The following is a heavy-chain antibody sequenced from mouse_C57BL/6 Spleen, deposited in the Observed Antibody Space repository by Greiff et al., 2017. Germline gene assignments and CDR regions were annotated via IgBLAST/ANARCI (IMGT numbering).Heavy chain of an antibody. CDR1: GFNIKDDY. V-gene: IGHV14-4*01. Sequence: VQLQQSGAELVRPGASVKLSCTASGFNIKDDYMHWVKQRPEQGLEWIGWIDPENGDTEYASKFQGKATITADTSSNTAYLQLSSLTSEDTAVYYCTTVGYGYSAWFAYWGQGTLVTVSA. D-gene: IGHD2-2*01. CDR3: TTVGYGYSAWFAY. J-gene: IGHJ3*01. CDR2: IDPENGDT.